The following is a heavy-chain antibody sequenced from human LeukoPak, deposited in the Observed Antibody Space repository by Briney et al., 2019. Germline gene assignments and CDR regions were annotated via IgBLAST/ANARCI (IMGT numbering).Heavy chain of an antibody. CDR1: GYTFTSYD. J-gene: IGHJ4*02. CDR2: MNPNSGNT. Sequence: ASVKVSCKASGYTFTSYDINWVRHATGQGLEWMGWMNPNSGNTGYAQKFQGRVTMTRNTSISTAYMELSSLRSEDTAVYYCARGRGATPLDSSSSEFDYWGQGTLVTVSS. CDR3: ARGRGATPLDSSSSEFDY. D-gene: IGHD6-6*01. V-gene: IGHV1-8*01.